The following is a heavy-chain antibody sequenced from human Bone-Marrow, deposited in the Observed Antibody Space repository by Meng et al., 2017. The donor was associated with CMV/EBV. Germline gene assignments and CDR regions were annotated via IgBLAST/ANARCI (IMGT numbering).Heavy chain of an antibody. CDR2: ISSSSSTI. CDR1: GFTFSSYS. Sequence: GESLKISCAASGFTFSSYSMNWVRQAPGKGLEWVSYISSSSSTIYYADSVKGRFTISRDNAKNSLYLQMNSLRAEDTAVYYCAREASLPAAIIGAFDIWGQGTMVTVSS. J-gene: IGHJ3*02. CDR3: AREASLPAAIIGAFDI. V-gene: IGHV3-48*04. D-gene: IGHD2-2*02.